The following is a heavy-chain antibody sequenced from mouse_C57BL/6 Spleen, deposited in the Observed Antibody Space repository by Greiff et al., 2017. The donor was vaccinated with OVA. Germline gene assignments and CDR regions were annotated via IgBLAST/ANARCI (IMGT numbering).Heavy chain of an antibody. CDR1: GYTFTSYW. CDR3: ARGGGYYGYCDV. V-gene: IGHV1-59*01. D-gene: IGHD1-1*02. J-gene: IGHJ1*03. Sequence: QVQLQQPGAELVRPGTSVKLSCKASGYTFTSYWMHWVKQRPGQGLEWIGVIDPSDSYTNYNQKFKGKATLTVDTSSSTAYMQLSSLTSEDSAVYYCARGGGYYGYCDVWGKGTTVTVSS. CDR2: IDPSDSYT.